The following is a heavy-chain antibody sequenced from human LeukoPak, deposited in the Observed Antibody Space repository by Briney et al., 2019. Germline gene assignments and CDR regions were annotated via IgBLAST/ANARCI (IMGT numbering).Heavy chain of an antibody. CDR1: GGSVSGYY. V-gene: IGHV4-34*01. D-gene: IGHD5-18*01. Sequence: SETLSLTCAVYGGSVSGYYWRWIRQPPGKGLEWIGEINHSGSNNYTPSLRSRVTISVDTSKNQFSLKLSSGTAADTAVYYCARKASTRGYSYGYRVGAFDIWGQGTMVTVSS. CDR2: INHSGSN. CDR3: ARKASTRGYSYGYRVGAFDI. J-gene: IGHJ3*02.